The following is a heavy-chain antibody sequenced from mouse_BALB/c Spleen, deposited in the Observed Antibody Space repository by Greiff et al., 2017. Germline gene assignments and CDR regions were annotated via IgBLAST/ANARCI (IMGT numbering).Heavy chain of an antibody. Sequence: EVHLVESGGGLVKPGGSLKLSCAASGFAFSSYDMSWVRQTPEKRLEWVAYISSGGGSTYYPDTVKGRFTISRDNAKNTLYLQMSSLKSEDTAMYYSARQSTMITTWFAYWGQGTLVTVSA. V-gene: IGHV5-12-1*01. D-gene: IGHD2-4*01. CDR1: GFAFSSYD. CDR2: ISSGGGST. J-gene: IGHJ3*01. CDR3: ARQSTMITTWFAY.